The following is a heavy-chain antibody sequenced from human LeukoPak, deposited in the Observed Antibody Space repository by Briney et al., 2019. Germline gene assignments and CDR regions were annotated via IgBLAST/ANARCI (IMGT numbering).Heavy chain of an antibody. V-gene: IGHV3-30*14. J-gene: IGHJ2*01. Sequence: PGGSLRLSCAASGFTFSRYVMIWVRQAPGKGLQWVSTISYDGDNKYYVDSVKGRFTISRENAKNSLYLQMNSLRAGDTAVYYCARGTYYYDSSGYFDWYFDLWGRGTLVTVSS. CDR2: ISYDGDNK. CDR1: GFTFSRYV. CDR3: ARGTYYYDSSGYFDWYFDL. D-gene: IGHD3-22*01.